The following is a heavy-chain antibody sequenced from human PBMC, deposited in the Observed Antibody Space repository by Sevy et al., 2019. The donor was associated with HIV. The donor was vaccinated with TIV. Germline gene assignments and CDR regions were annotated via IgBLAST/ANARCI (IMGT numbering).Heavy chain of an antibody. CDR3: ARDLDIYYGMDV. V-gene: IGHV1-2*06. Sequence: GPVKVSCKASGYTFTGYYMHWVRQAPGQGLEWMGRINPNSGGTNYAKKFQGRVTMTRDTSISTADMELIRLRSDDTAGYYCARDLDIYYGMDVWGQGTTVTVSS. CDR1: GYTFTGYY. D-gene: IGHD2-2*03. CDR2: INPNSGGT. J-gene: IGHJ6*02.